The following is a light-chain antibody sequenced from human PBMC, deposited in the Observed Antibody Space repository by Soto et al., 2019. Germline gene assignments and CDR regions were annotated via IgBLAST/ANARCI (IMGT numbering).Light chain of an antibody. J-gene: IGKJ1*01. CDR2: AAS. CDR1: QSISNY. V-gene: IGKV1-39*01. Sequence: DIQMTQSPSSLSASVGDGVTITCRASQSISNYLNWYQQKPGQAPKVLIYAASSLQSGVPSRFSGSGSGTDFTLTISSLQPEDFATYFCQQSYSTPRTFGQGTKVEVK. CDR3: QQSYSTPRT.